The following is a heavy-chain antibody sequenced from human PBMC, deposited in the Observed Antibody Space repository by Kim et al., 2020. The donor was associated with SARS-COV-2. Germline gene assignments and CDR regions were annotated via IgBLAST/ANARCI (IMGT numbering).Heavy chain of an antibody. Sequence: SETLSLTCAVSGGSISSSNWWCWVRQPPGKGVGWIGDIYHSGSTNYNPPLKRRITISVATSKNQFFLLLSSVAAAAAAEYYCAGLAYCRGGSCYRYFHH. V-gene: IGHV4-4*02. CDR3: AGLAYCRGGSCYRYFHH. D-gene: IGHD2-15*01. CDR2: IYHSGST. J-gene: IGHJ1*01. CDR1: GGSISSSNW.